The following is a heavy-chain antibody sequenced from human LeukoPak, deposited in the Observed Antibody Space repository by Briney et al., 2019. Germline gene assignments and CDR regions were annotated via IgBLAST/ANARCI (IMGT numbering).Heavy chain of an antibody. CDR1: GGTFSSYA. D-gene: IGHD6-19*01. CDR3: ARTFGYSSGEGY. J-gene: IGHJ4*02. CDR2: IIPIFGTA. V-gene: IGHV1-69*05. Sequence: SVKVSGKASGGTFSSYAINWVRQAPGQGLEWMGGIIPIFGTANYAQKFQGRVTITTDESTSTAYMEVSSLRSEDTAVYYCARTFGYSSGEGYWGQGTLVAVSS.